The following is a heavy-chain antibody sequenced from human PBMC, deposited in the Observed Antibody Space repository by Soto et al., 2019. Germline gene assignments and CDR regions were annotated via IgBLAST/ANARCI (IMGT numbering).Heavy chain of an antibody. CDR3: ARDPAKRIVPFDY. V-gene: IGHV3-7*05. CDR1: GCTFSSYW. CDR2: IKQDGSEK. D-gene: IGHD1-26*01. Sequence: GGPLRLSCAASGCTFSSYWMSWVRQTPGKGLEWVANIKQDGSEKYYVDSVKGRFTISRDNAKNSLYLQMNSLRAEDTAVYYCARDPAKRIVPFDYWGQGTLVTVSS. J-gene: IGHJ4*02.